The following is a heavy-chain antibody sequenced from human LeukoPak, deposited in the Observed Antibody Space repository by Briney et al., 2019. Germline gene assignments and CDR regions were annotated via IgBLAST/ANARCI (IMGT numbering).Heavy chain of an antibody. V-gene: IGHV4-30-4*02. CDR3: ARSAHDYGDLGLNY. D-gene: IGHD4-17*01. CDR2: IYYSGST. CDR1: GGSISSGDYY. J-gene: IGHJ4*02. Sequence: SETLSLTCTVSGGSISSGDYYWSWIRQPPGKGLEWIGYIYYSGSTYYNPSLKSRVTISVDTSKNQFSLKLSSVTAADTAVYYCARSAHDYGDLGLNYWGQGTLVTVSS.